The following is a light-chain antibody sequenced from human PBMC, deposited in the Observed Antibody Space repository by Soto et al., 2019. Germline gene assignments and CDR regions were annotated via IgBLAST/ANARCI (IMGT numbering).Light chain of an antibody. CDR1: QSVSSY. Sequence: EIVLTQSPATLALSPGERATLSCRASQSVSSYLAWYQQKPGQAPRLLIYDASNRATGIPARFSGSGSGTDFTLTISSLEPDDFAVYYCHQRSNWPPITFGQGTRLEIK. V-gene: IGKV3-11*01. CDR3: HQRSNWPPIT. CDR2: DAS. J-gene: IGKJ5*01.